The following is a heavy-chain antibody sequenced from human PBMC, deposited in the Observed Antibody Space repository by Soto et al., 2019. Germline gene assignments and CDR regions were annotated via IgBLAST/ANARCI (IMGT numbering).Heavy chain of an antibody. J-gene: IGHJ4*02. D-gene: IGHD3-9*01. Sequence: GGSLRLSCAASGFTFSSYGMHWVRQAPGKGLEWVAVIWYDGSNKYYADSVKDRFTISRDNSKNMLYLQMNSLRAEDTAVYYCARDAALLSRVRYYFDYWGQGTLVTVSS. CDR2: IWYDGSNK. V-gene: IGHV3-33*01. CDR1: GFTFSSYG. CDR3: ARDAALLSRVRYYFDY.